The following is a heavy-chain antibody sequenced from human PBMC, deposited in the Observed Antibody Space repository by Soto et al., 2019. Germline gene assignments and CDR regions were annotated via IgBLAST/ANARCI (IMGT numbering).Heavy chain of an antibody. V-gene: IGHV4-59*08. Sequence: SETLSLTCTVSGGSISSYYWSWIRQPPGKGLEWIGYIYYSGSTNYNPSLKSRVTISVDTSKNQFSLKLSSVTAADTAVYYCARLIDSGYDWEDYWGQGTLVTVSS. CDR3: ARLIDSGYDWEDY. CDR2: IYYSGST. J-gene: IGHJ4*02. D-gene: IGHD5-12*01. CDR1: GGSISSYY.